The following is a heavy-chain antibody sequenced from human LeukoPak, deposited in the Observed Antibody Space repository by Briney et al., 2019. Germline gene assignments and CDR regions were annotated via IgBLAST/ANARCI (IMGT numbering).Heavy chain of an antibody. CDR3: ARSQSGVFDV. CDR2: ISISGGTT. D-gene: IGHD2-8*01. Sequence: GGSLRLSCTASAFAFSNHAMSWVRQAPGKGLEWVSSISISGGTTYYADSVKGRFTISRENAENTLYLQMNSLRAEDTALYYCARSQSGVFDVWGQGTMVTVSS. V-gene: IGHV3-23*01. CDR1: AFAFSNHA. J-gene: IGHJ3*01.